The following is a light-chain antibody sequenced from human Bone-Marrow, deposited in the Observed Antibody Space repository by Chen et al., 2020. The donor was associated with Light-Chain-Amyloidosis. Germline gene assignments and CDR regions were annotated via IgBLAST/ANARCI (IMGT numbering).Light chain of an antibody. Sequence: QSVLPQPPSASGTPGQRVTISCSGSSPNIGRNYVYWYQQLPGTAPKLLIFLNGQRPSGVPDRFSGSKSGTSGSLAIRGLQSDDEADYFCAAWDDSLAGWVFGGGTKLTVL. CDR1: SPNIGRNY. CDR2: LNG. V-gene: IGLV1-47*01. CDR3: AAWDDSLAGWV. J-gene: IGLJ3*02.